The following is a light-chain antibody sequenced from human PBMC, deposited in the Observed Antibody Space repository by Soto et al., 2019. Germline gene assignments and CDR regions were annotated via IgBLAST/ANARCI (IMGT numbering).Light chain of an antibody. V-gene: IGLV2-14*01. CDR2: AVT. J-gene: IGLJ3*02. CDR1: SSDVGGYNY. CDR3: LIWHSSAWV. Sequence: QSALTQPASVSGSPGQSITISCTGTSSDVGGYNYVSWYQQHPGKAPKLMIYAVTDRPSGVSSRFSGSKSGNTASLTISGLQAEDEADYYCLIWHSSAWVFGGGTKLTVL.